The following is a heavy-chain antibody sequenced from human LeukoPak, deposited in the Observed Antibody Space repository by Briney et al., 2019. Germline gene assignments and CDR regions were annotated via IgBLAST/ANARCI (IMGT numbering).Heavy chain of an antibody. Sequence: GASVKVSCKASGYTFTSYGISWVRQAPGQGLEWMGWISTYNGNTNYVQKLQGRVTMTTDTSTSTAYMELRSLRSDDTAVYYCARLSNDFRSGRPGVYYYYYMDVWGKGTTVTVSS. J-gene: IGHJ6*03. CDR1: GYTFTSYG. CDR3: ARLSNDFRSGRPGVYYYYYMDV. D-gene: IGHD3-3*01. V-gene: IGHV1-18*01. CDR2: ISTYNGNT.